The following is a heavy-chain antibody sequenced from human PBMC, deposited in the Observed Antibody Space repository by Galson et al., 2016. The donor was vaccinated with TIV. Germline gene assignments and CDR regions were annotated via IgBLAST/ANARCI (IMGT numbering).Heavy chain of an antibody. CDR1: GFTFSSHA. J-gene: IGHJ6*02. CDR3: AKVPSSGFSYYYGLDV. Sequence: SLRLSCAASGFTFSSHAMTWVRQPPGKGLEWVSAISAGGGSTYCADSVQGRFTISRDNSKNTQYLQMNSLRAEDTAIYYCAKVPSSGFSYYYGLDVWGQGTTVTVSS. V-gene: IGHV3-23*01. D-gene: IGHD3-22*01. CDR2: ISAGGGST.